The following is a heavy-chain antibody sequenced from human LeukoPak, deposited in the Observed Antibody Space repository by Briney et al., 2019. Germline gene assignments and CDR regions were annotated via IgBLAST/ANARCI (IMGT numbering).Heavy chain of an antibody. J-gene: IGHJ4*02. V-gene: IGHV3-64D*06. CDR3: VKDQYSGYDWTPDY. CDR1: GFTFSSYA. CDR2: ISSNGGST. D-gene: IGHD5-12*01. Sequence: GRSLRLSCAASGFTFSSYAMHWVRQAPGKGLEYVSGISSNGGSTYYADSVKGRFTISRDNSKNTLYLQMSSLRAEDTAVYYCVKDQYSGYDWTPDYWGQGTLVTVSS.